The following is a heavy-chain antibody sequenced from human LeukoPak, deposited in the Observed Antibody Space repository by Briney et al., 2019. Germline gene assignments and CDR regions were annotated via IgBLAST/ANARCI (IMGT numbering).Heavy chain of an antibody. CDR3: AKDRPRDYRSRQGFSDDWFDP. CDR2: ISDSGGDT. Sequence: PGGSLRLSCAASGFTFSRFAVTWARQAPGRGLEWVSAISDSGGDTYYADSVKGRFTISRDNSKNMLYLQMNSLRAEDTALYYCAKDRPRDYRSRQGFSDDWFDPWGRGTLVAVSS. V-gene: IGHV3-23*01. D-gene: IGHD2-15*01. J-gene: IGHJ5*02. CDR1: GFTFSRFA.